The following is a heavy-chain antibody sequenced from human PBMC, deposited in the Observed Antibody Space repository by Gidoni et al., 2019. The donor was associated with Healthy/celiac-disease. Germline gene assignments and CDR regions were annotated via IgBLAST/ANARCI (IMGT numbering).Heavy chain of an antibody. D-gene: IGHD2-2*01. CDR2: ISGSGGST. CDR3: AKDMWDIVVVPAAYYGMDV. CDR1: AFTFTCSA. J-gene: IGHJ6*02. Sequence: EVQLLESGGGLVQPGGSLILPCSASAFTFTCSAISWVRQAQGKGLEWVSAISGSGGSTYYADSVKGRFTISRDNSKNTLYLQMNSLRAEDTSVYYCAKDMWDIVVVPAAYYGMDVWGQGTTVTVSS. V-gene: IGHV3-23*01.